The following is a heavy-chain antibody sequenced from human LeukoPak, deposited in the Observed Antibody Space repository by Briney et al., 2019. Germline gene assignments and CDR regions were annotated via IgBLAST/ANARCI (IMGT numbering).Heavy chain of an antibody. CDR3: ARVGGRGIDY. V-gene: IGHV3-48*01. J-gene: IGHJ4*02. CDR1: GFFFNIYS. CDR2: TGSIGSTI. Sequence: GGSLRLSCSASGFFFNIYSMSWVRQSPGRGLEWIAYTGSIGSTIHYADSVKGRFTISRDNAKKSLFLQMDTLRGDDTAVYYCARVGGRGIDYWGQGSLVLVSS.